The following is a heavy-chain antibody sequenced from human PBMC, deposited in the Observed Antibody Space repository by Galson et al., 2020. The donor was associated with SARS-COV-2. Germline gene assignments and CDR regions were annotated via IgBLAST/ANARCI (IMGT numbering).Heavy chain of an antibody. Sequence: SETLSLTCAVYGGSYSGYYWSWIRQPPGKGLEWLREINHSGSTNDNPSLKRRVTISVDTSNNQFSLKLSSVIAADTAVYYCARGGYSSSWYHVVTAIPNNWFDPWGQGTLVTVSS. D-gene: IGHD6-13*01. V-gene: IGHV4-34*01. J-gene: IGHJ5*02. CDR1: GGSYSGYY. CDR2: INHSGST. CDR3: ARGGYSSSWYHVVTAIPNNWFDP.